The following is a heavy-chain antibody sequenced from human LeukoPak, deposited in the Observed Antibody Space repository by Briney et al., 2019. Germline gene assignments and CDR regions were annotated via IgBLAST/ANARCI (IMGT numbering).Heavy chain of an antibody. V-gene: IGHV3-11*01. CDR1: GFTFSDYY. J-gene: IGHJ6*02. D-gene: IGHD7-27*01. Sequence: PGGSLRLSCAASGFTFSDYYMSWIRQAPGKGLEWVSYISSSGSSIYYADSVKGRFTISRDNAKNSLYLLMNSLRAEDTAVYYCARGTATGDYYYYGMDVWGQGTTVTVSS. CDR2: ISSSGSSI. CDR3: ARGTATGDYYYYGMDV.